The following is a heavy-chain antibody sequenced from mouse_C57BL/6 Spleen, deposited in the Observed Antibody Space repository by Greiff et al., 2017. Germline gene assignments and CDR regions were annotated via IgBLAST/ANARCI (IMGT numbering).Heavy chain of an antibody. CDR3: ARGDGYSYYAMDY. J-gene: IGHJ4*01. Sequence: VQLQQPGAELVRPGSSVKLSCKASGYTFTSYWMDWVKQRPGQGLEWIGNIYPSDSETHYNQKFKDKATLTVDKSSSTAYMQLSSLTSEDSAVYYCARGDGYSYYAMDYWGQGTSVTVSS. V-gene: IGHV1-61*01. CDR1: GYTFTSYW. CDR2: IYPSDSET. D-gene: IGHD2-3*01.